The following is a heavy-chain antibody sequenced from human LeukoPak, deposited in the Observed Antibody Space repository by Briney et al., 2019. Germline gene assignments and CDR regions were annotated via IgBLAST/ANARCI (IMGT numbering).Heavy chain of an antibody. Sequence: TGGSLRLSCAVSGFTFSSYSLSWVRQAPGKGLEWVSDISGSGGTTYYADSVKGRFTISRDNSKNTLYLQMNSLRAEDTAVYYCAKSKEIAAAGELLDYWGQGTLVTVSS. V-gene: IGHV3-23*01. CDR3: AKSKEIAAAGELLDY. D-gene: IGHD6-13*01. J-gene: IGHJ4*02. CDR1: GFTFSSYS. CDR2: ISGSGGTT.